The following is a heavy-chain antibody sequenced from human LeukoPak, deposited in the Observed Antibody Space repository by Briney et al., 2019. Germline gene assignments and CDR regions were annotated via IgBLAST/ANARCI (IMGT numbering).Heavy chain of an antibody. V-gene: IGHV4-59*01. J-gene: IGHJ4*02. D-gene: IGHD6-19*01. CDR2: IYYSGST. CDR3: ARDLLSTAGYFDY. Sequence: PSETLSLTCTVSGGSISSYYWSWIRQPPGKGLEWIGYIYYSGSTNHNPSLKSRVTISVDTSKNQFSLNLSSVTAADMAVYYCARDLLSTAGYFDYWGQGTLVTVSS. CDR1: GGSISSYY.